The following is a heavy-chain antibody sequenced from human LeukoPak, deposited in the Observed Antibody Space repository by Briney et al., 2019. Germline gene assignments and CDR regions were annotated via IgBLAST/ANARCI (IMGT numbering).Heavy chain of an antibody. V-gene: IGHV4-59*01. CDR2: IYGSGST. D-gene: IGHD2-2*01. J-gene: IGHJ5*02. CDR3: ARGMRYQLLLAS. CDR1: GGSISTYY. Sequence: PSETLSLTCTVSGGSISTYYWSWIRQPPGKGLEWIGYIYGSGSTDYNPSLKSRVTVSIDTSKNQISLKLTSVTAADTAVYYCARGMRYQLLLASCGQGTLVTVSS.